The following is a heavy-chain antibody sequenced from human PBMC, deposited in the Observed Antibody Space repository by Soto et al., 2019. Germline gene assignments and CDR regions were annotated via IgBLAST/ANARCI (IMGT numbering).Heavy chain of an antibody. D-gene: IGHD6-19*01. Sequence: SETLSLTCSVSGASISSSSHYWGWIRQPPGKGLEWIGSIYYSGSTYYNPSLKGRVTIAVDTSKNLFSLKLTSATAADTAVYYCAREGSIAVAVGKLDYWGLGTLVTVSS. J-gene: IGHJ4*02. CDR2: IYYSGST. CDR3: AREGSIAVAVGKLDY. CDR1: GASISSSSHY. V-gene: IGHV4-39*02.